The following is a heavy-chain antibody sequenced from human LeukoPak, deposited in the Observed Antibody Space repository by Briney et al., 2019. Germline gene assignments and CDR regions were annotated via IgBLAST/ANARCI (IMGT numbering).Heavy chain of an antibody. CDR3: ARDNSVEDTAWWFDP. D-gene: IGHD4-23*01. Sequence: GASVKVSCKASGYTFSSYGISWVRQAPGQGLEWMGWISAYNGDTHYAQRFQGRVTMTRDMSASTDYMELSSLRSEDTAVYYCARDNSVEDTAWWFDPWGQGTLVTVSS. CDR2: ISAYNGDT. CDR1: GYTFSSYG. J-gene: IGHJ5*02. V-gene: IGHV1-18*01.